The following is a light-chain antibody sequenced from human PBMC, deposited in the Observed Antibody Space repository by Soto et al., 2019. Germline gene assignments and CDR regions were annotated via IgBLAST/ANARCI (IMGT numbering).Light chain of an antibody. CDR2: DVS. V-gene: IGLV2-14*01. J-gene: IGLJ1*01. Sequence: QSSLTQPASVSGSPGQSITISCTGTSSDVGDYNYVSWYQQHPGKAPKLMIFDVSNRPSGVSNRFSGSKSGNTASLTISGLQAEDEADYYCSSYTSSSTRVFGTGTKLTAL. CDR3: SSYTSSSTRV. CDR1: SSDVGDYNY.